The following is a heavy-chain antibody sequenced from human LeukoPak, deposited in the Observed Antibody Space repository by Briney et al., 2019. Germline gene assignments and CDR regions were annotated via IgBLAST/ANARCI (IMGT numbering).Heavy chain of an antibody. V-gene: IGHV4-34*01. D-gene: IGHD3-10*01. CDR3: ARRNFSCGSGTYYKAPAY. CDR1: GGSFSGYY. Sequence: SETLSLTCAVYGGSFSGYYWSWIRQPPGKGLEWIGEINHSGSTNCNPSLKSRVTISVDTSKNQFSLKLSSVTAADTAVYYCARRNFSCGSGTYYKAPAYWGQGTLVTVSS. CDR2: INHSGST. J-gene: IGHJ4*02.